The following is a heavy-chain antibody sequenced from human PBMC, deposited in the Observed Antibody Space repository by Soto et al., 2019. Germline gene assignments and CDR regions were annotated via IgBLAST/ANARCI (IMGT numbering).Heavy chain of an antibody. D-gene: IGHD6-19*01. CDR1: GGSFSGYY. J-gene: IGHJ5*02. V-gene: IGHV4-34*01. CDR2: INHSGST. CDR3: ASQKYSSGWYFGTGWFDP. Sequence: SETLSLTCAVYGGSFSGYYWSWIRQPPGKGLEWIGEINHSGSTNYNPSLKSRVTISVDTSKNQFSLKLSSVTAADTAVYYCASQKYSSGWYFGTGWFDPWGQGTLVTVSS.